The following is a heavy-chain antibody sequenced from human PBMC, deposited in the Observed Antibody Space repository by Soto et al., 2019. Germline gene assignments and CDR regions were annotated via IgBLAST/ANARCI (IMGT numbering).Heavy chain of an antibody. CDR2: IYYSGST. J-gene: IGHJ6*02. V-gene: IGHV4-31*03. CDR3: ARDSMVKYYYYYYGMDV. Sequence: QVQLQESGPGLVKPSQTLSLTCTVSGGSISSGGYYWSWIRQHPGKGLEWIGYIYYSGSTYYNPSLKSRVTISVDTSKNQFSLKLSSVTAADTAVYYCARDSMVKYYYYYYGMDVWGQGTTVTVSS. D-gene: IGHD3-10*01. CDR1: GGSISSGGYY.